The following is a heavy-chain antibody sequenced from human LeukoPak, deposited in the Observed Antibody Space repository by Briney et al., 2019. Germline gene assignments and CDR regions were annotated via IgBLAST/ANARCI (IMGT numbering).Heavy chain of an antibody. J-gene: IGHJ3*02. CDR3: AKSQSGSYLTTTAFDI. D-gene: IGHD1-26*01. CDR2: ISSNGGST. Sequence: PGGSLRLSCAASGFTFSSYAMHWVRQAPGKGLEYVSAISSNGGSTYYANSVKGRFTISRDNSKNTLYLQMGSLRAEDMAVYYCAKSQSGSYLTTTAFDIWDQGTMVTVSS. CDR1: GFTFSSYA. V-gene: IGHV3-64*01.